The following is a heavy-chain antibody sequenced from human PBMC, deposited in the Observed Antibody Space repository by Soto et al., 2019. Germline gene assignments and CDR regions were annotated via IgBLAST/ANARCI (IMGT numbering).Heavy chain of an antibody. V-gene: IGHV4-59*08. CDR1: GGSINNYY. CDR2: IYYSGRT. Sequence: SETLSLNCTVSGGSINNYYWSWIRQPPGKGLEWIGYIYYSGRTSYNPSLKSRVTISVDTSKNQFSLKLSSVTAPDTAVYYCASLTVTTLNWFDPWGQGTLVTVSS. J-gene: IGHJ5*02. D-gene: IGHD4-17*01. CDR3: ASLTVTTLNWFDP.